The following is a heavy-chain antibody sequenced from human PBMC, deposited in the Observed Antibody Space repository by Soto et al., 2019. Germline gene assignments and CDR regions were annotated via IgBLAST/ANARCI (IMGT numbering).Heavy chain of an antibody. V-gene: IGHV3-23*01. CDR1: GFTFSSYA. D-gene: IGHD4-17*01. Sequence: PGGSLRLSCAASGFTFSSYAMSWVRQAPGKGLEWVSAISGSGGSTYYADSVKGRFTISRDNSKNTLYLQMNSLRAEDTAVYYCAKVKTTASDYGGNDYFDYWGQGTLVTVSS. CDR3: AKVKTTASDYGGNDYFDY. CDR2: ISGSGGST. J-gene: IGHJ4*02.